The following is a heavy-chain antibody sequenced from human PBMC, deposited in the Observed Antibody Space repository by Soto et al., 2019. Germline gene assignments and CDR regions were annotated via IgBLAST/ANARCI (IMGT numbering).Heavy chain of an antibody. CDR1: GFTFSSYW. J-gene: IGHJ6*03. Sequence: GGSLRLSCAASGFTFSSYWMSWVRQAPGKGLEWVANIKQDGSEKYYVDSVKGRFTISRDNAKNSLYLQMNSLRAEDTAVYYCARDQTAMATYYYYYMDVWGKGTTVTVSS. D-gene: IGHD5-18*01. CDR2: IKQDGSEK. V-gene: IGHV3-7*01. CDR3: ARDQTAMATYYYYYMDV.